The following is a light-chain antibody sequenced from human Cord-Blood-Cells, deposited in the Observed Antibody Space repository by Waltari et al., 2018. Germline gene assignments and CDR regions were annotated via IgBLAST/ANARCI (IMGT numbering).Light chain of an antibody. CDR1: QSLLHSNGYNY. V-gene: IGKV2-28*01. Sequence: DIVMTQSPLSLPVTPGEPVSISCRSSQSLLHSNGYNYLDWYLQKPGQSPQLLIYLGSNRAFEVPDRFIGSLSGTDFTQKISRVEAEDVGVYYCMQALQTPLTFGGGTKVEIK. CDR3: MQALQTPLT. CDR2: LGS. J-gene: IGKJ4*01.